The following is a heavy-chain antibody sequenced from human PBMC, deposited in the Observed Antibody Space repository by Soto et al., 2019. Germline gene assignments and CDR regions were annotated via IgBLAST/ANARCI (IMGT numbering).Heavy chain of an antibody. D-gene: IGHD2-21*01. CDR2: MNPNSANT. V-gene: IGHV1-8*01. J-gene: IGHJ6*02. Sequence: QVQLVQSGAEVKKPGASVKVSCKASGYTFTSYDINWVRQATGQGLEWMGWMNPNSANTGYAQKFEGRVTMSRNISIGTADMALGTVRSESLDVYSCARVWFRGMEVGGPGTTGTVTS. CDR3: ARVWFRGMEV. CDR1: GYTFTSYD.